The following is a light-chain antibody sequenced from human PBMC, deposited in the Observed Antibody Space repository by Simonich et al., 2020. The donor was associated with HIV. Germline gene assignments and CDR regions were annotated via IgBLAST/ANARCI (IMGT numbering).Light chain of an antibody. Sequence: NFMLTQPLSVSESPGKTVTISCTRSSGSIASNYVQWYQLRPGSAPTTVIHEDNQRPSGVPDRFSGSIDRSSNSAALTISGLQAEDEADYYCCSYAGSSTFVFGGGTKLTVL. V-gene: IGLV6-57*03. CDR3: CSYAGSSTFV. CDR2: EDN. J-gene: IGLJ2*01. CDR1: SGSIASNY.